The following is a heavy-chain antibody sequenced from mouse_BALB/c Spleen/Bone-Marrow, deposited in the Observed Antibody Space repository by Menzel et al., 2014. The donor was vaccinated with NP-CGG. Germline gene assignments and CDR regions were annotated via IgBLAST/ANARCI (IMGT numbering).Heavy chain of an antibody. V-gene: IGHV14-3*02. CDR3: ASYRYAWYFDV. J-gene: IGHJ1*01. CDR2: IDPANGNT. Sequence: EVKLMESRAELVKPGASVKLSCTASGFNIKDTYLHWVEQRPERGLEWIGRIDPANGNTKYDPKFQGKATITADTSSNTAYLQLSSLTSEDTAVYYCASYRYAWYFDVWGAGTTVTVSS. CDR1: GFNIKDTY. D-gene: IGHD2-14*01.